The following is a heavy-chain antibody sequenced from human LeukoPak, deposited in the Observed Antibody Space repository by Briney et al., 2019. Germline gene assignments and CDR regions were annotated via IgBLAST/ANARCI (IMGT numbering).Heavy chain of an antibody. CDR3: ARDRYCSSTSCPYYYYYGMDV. V-gene: IGHV4-4*07. CDR1: GGSISSYY. D-gene: IGHD2-2*01. Sequence: PSETLSLTCTVSGGSISSYYWSWIRQHAGTGLEGIGRIYTSGSTNYNPSLKSRVTMSVDTSKNQFSLKLSSVTAADTAVYYCARDRYCSSTSCPYYYYYGMDVWGQGTTVTVSS. CDR2: IYTSGST. J-gene: IGHJ6*02.